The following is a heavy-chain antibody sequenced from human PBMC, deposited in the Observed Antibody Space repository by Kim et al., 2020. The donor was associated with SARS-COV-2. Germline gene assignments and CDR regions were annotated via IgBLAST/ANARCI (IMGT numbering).Heavy chain of an antibody. J-gene: IGHJ4*02. D-gene: IGHD6-19*01. Sequence: YAASWKGRFTISRDNSKTTLYLQMNSLRAEDTAVYYCAKDPAAVAGDIDYWGQGTLVTVSS. CDR3: AKDPAAVAGDIDY. V-gene: IGHV3-23*01.